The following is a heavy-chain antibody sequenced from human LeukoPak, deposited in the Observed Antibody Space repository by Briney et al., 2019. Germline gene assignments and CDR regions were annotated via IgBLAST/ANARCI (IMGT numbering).Heavy chain of an antibody. V-gene: IGHV3-30*14. CDR3: ARDLSG. D-gene: IGHD3-3*01. Sequence: GGSLRLSCAASGFTFSDYAMHWVRQAPGKGLEWVAVISYDGSNKYYADSVKGRFTLSRDNSKNTLYLQMNSLRAEDTAVYYCARDLSGWGQGTLVTVSS. J-gene: IGHJ4*02. CDR1: GFTFSDYA. CDR2: ISYDGSNK.